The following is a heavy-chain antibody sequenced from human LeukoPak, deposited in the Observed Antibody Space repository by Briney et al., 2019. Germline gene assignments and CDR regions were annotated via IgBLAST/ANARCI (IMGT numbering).Heavy chain of an antibody. CDR1: GGSISSSSYY. CDR2: IYYSGST. Sequence: SETLSLTCTVSGGSISSSSYYWGWIRQPPGKGLEWIGYIYYSGSTNYNPSLKSRVTISVDTSKNQFSLKLSSVTAADTAVYYCARVEYGGNFDYWGQGTLVTVSS. D-gene: IGHD4-23*01. CDR3: ARVEYGGNFDY. J-gene: IGHJ4*02. V-gene: IGHV4-61*05.